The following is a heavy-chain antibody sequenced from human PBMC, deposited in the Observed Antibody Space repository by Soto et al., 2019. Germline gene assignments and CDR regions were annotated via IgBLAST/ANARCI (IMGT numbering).Heavy chain of an antibody. V-gene: IGHV3-30*02. Sequence: PGESLKISCAASGFTFSSYGMHWVRQAPGKGLEWVAVIWYDGSNKYYADSVKGRFTISRDNSKNTLYLQMNSLRAEDTAVYYCAKRDRSAAVAGYYYYYGMDVWGQGTTVTVSS. D-gene: IGHD6-19*01. CDR1: GFTFSSYG. CDR2: IWYDGSNK. J-gene: IGHJ6*02. CDR3: AKRDRSAAVAGYYYYYGMDV.